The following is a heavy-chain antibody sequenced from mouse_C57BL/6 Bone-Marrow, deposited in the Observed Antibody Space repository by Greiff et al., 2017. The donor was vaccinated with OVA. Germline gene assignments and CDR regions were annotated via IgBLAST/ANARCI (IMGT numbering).Heavy chain of an antibody. J-gene: IGHJ4*01. D-gene: IGHD2-3*01. CDR3: TRGWLLRRAMDY. CDR2: IDPENGDT. V-gene: IGHV14-4*01. CDR1: GFNIKDDS. Sequence: EVQLQQSGAELVRPGASVKLSCTASGFNIKDDSMHWVKQRPEQGLAWIGWIDPENGDTEYASQFQGKATITADTSSNTAYLQLSSLTSEDTAVYYGTRGWLLRRAMDYWGKGTSVTVSS.